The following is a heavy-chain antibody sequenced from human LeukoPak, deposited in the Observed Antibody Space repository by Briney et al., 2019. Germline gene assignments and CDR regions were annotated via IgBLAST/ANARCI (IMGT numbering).Heavy chain of an antibody. CDR2: IYYSGST. CDR1: GGSISSYY. V-gene: IGHV4-59*01. D-gene: IGHD4-17*01. J-gene: IGHJ6*03. Sequence: SETLSLTCTVSGGSISSYYWSWIRQPPGKGLEWIGYIYYSGSTNYNPSLKSRVTISVDTSKNQFSLKLSSVTAADTAVYYCARETDGDYYYYYCMDVWGKGTTVTVSS. CDR3: ARETDGDYYYYYCMDV.